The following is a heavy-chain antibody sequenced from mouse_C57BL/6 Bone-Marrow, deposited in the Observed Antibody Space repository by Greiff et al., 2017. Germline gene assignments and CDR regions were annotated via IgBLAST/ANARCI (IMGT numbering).Heavy chain of an antibody. J-gene: IGHJ2*01. CDR2: IDPSDSYT. Sequence: QVQLQQSGAELVKPGASVKLSCKASGYTFTSYWMQWVKQRPGQGLEWIGEIDPSDSYTNYNQKFKGKATLTVDTSSSTAYMQLSSLTSEDSAIYFCATKLTGTGYWGQGTTLTVSS. CDR3: ATKLTGTGY. D-gene: IGHD4-1*01. V-gene: IGHV1-50*01. CDR1: GYTFTSYW.